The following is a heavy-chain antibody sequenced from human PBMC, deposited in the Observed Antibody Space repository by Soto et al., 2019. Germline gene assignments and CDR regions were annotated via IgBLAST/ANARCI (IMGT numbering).Heavy chain of an antibody. Sequence: QVQLVQSGAEVKKPGASVNVSCKASGYTFTVYYMHWVRQAPGQGLEWMGWINPKSGGTMYPQKVQGRVTMTGDTSISTADMALTRLRSDDTAVYYCARDLAKGGGSAGFDYWGQGTLVTVSS. CDR1: GYTFTVYY. CDR3: ARDLAKGGGSAGFDY. V-gene: IGHV1-2*02. D-gene: IGHD1-26*01. J-gene: IGHJ4*02. CDR2: INPKSGGT.